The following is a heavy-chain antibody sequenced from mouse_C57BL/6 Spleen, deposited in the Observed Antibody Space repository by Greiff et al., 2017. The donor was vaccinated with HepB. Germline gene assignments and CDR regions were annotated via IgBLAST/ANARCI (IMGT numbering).Heavy chain of an antibody. CDR2: INPSTGGT. Sequence: EVQLQQSGPELVKPGASVKISCKASGYSFTGYYMNGVKQSPEKSLEWIGEINPSTGGTTYNQKFKAKATLTVDKSSSTAYMQLKSLTSEDSAVYYCAREGSSLFGFWGQGITLTVSS. D-gene: IGHD1-1*01. CDR3: AREGSSLFGF. J-gene: IGHJ2*01. CDR1: GYSFTGYY. V-gene: IGHV1-42*01.